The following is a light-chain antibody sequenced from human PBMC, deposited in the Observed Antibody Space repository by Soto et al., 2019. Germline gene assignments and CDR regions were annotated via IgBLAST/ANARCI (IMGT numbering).Light chain of an antibody. V-gene: IGLV2-14*01. CDR2: DVS. CDR3: SSYTSSSMV. CDR1: SSDVGGYNY. J-gene: IGLJ2*01. Sequence: QSALTQPASVSGSRGQSITISCTGTSSDVGGYNYVSWYQQHPGKAPKLMIYDVSNRPSGVSNRFSGSKSGNTASLTISGLQAEDEADYYCSSYTSSSMVFGGGTKLTVL.